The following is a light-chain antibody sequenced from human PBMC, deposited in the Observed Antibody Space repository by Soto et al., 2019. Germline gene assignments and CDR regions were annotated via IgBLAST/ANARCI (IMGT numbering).Light chain of an antibody. CDR1: SSNIGNNY. V-gene: IGLV1-51*02. CDR2: END. CDR3: GTWDSSLSTKV. J-gene: IGLJ2*01. Sequence: QSVLTQPPSVSAAPGQTVTISCSGSSSNIGNNYVSWYQQLPGTAPKLLIYENDKRPSGIPDRFSGSKSGTSATLGITGLQTGDEADYYCGTWDSSLSTKVLGGGTKLTVL.